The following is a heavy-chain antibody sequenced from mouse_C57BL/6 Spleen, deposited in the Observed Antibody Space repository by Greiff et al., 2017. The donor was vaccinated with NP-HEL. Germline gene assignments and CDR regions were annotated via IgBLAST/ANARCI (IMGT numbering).Heavy chain of an antibody. CDR3: AREEGTGYFDV. D-gene: IGHD3-3*01. CDR1: GYSITSGYY. V-gene: IGHV3-6*01. CDR2: ISYDGSN. J-gene: IGHJ1*03. Sequence: EVQLQQSGPGLVKPSQSLSLTCSVTGYSITSGYYWNWIRQFPGNKLEWMGYISYDGSNNYNPSLKNRISITRDTSKNQFFLKLNSVTTEDTATYYCAREEGTGYFDVWGTGTTVTVSS.